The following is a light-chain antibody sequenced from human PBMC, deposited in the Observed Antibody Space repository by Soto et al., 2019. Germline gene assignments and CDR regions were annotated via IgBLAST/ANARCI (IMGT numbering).Light chain of an antibody. Sequence: EIVLTQSPATLSLSPGERATLSCRASQSVSSYLAWYQQKAGQAPRPLIYDASNRATGIPARFSGSGSGTDFTLTISRLEPEDFAVYYCQHYGSSPTFGQGAKLEIK. J-gene: IGKJ2*01. CDR1: QSVSSY. CDR3: QHYGSSPT. V-gene: IGKV3-20*01. CDR2: DAS.